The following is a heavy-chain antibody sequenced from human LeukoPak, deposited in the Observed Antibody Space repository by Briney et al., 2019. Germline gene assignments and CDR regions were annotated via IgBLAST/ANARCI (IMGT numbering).Heavy chain of an antibody. CDR1: GGSISSYY. D-gene: IGHD2-2*01. V-gene: IGHV4-59*08. CDR2: IYYSGST. Sequence: PSETLSLTCTVSGGSISSYYWSWIRQPPGKGLEWIGYIYYSGSTNYNPSLKSRVTISVDTSKNQFSLKLSSVTAADTAVYYCARVGCSSTSCYWNFDYWGQGTLVTVSS. CDR3: ARVGCSSTSCYWNFDY. J-gene: IGHJ4*02.